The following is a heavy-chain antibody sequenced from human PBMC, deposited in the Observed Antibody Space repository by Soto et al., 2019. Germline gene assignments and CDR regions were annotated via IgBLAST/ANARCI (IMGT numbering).Heavy chain of an antibody. CDR1: GGSISSYY. V-gene: IGHV4-59*01. Sequence: PSETLSLTCTVSGGSISSYYWSWIRQPPGKGLEWIGYIYYSGSTNYNPSLKSRVTISVDTSKNQFSLKLSSVTAADTAVYYCARDAPPPYGDYEDYYYYYGMDVWGQGTTVTVSS. CDR2: IYYSGST. J-gene: IGHJ6*02. CDR3: ARDAPPPYGDYEDYYYYYGMDV. D-gene: IGHD4-17*01.